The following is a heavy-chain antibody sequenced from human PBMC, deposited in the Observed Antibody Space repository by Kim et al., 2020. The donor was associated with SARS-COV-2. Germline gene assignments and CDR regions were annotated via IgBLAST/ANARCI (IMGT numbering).Heavy chain of an antibody. Sequence: GESLKISCKGSGYSFTSYWIGWVRQMPGKGLEWMGIIYPGDSDTRYSPSFQGQVTISADKSISTAYLQWSSLKASDTAMYYCARHRYSYGYGRLVSYYYGMDVWGQGTTVTVSS. CDR2: IYPGDSDT. D-gene: IGHD5-18*01. J-gene: IGHJ6*02. CDR3: ARHRYSYGYGRLVSYYYGMDV. CDR1: GYSFTSYW. V-gene: IGHV5-51*01.